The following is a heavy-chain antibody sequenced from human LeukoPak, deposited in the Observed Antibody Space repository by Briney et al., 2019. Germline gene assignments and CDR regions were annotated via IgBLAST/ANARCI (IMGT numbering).Heavy chain of an antibody. Sequence: GGSLRLSCAASGFTFISYDMNWVRQAPGKGLEWVSYISGSGGSIYYTDSVKGRFTISRDNAKNSLYLQMNSLRAEDTAVYYCAKGNLRGPPPNIDYWGQGTLVTVSS. J-gene: IGHJ4*02. V-gene: IGHV3-48*03. CDR3: AKGNLRGPPPNIDY. D-gene: IGHD5/OR15-5a*01. CDR2: ISGSGGSI. CDR1: GFTFISYD.